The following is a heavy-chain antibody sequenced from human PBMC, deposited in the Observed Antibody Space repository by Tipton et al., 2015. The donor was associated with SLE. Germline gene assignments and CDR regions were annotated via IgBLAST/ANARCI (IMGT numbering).Heavy chain of an antibody. CDR2: ISGSGGST. CDR3: AKPIAAAGTDYY. Sequence: SLRLSCAASGFTFSSYEMNWARQAPGKGLEWVSDISGSGGSTYYADSVKGRFTISRDNSKNTLYLQMNSLRAEDTAVYYCAKPIAAAGTDYYWGQGTLFSVSP. J-gene: IGHJ4*02. CDR1: GFTFSSYE. V-gene: IGHV3-23*01. D-gene: IGHD6-13*01.